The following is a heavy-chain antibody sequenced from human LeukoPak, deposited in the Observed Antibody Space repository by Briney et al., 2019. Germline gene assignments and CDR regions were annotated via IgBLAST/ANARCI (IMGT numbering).Heavy chain of an antibody. CDR1: GGSISSYY. CDR3: ARAYSNYEVDYFDY. CDR2: IYYSGST. Sequence: SETLSLTCTVSGGSISSYYWSWIRQPAGKGLEWIGYIYYSGSTNYNPSLKSRVTISVDTSKNQFSLKLSSVTAADTAVYYCARAYSNYEVDYFDYWGQGTLVTVSS. D-gene: IGHD4-11*01. J-gene: IGHJ4*02. V-gene: IGHV4-59*01.